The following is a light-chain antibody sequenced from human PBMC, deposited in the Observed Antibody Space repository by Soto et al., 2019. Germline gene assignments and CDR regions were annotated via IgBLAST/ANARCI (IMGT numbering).Light chain of an antibody. CDR2: DVS. CDR1: SSDVGGFDH. CDR3: NSFTTTNTYV. J-gene: IGLJ1*01. Sequence: QSVLNQPASVSGAPGQAITISCTGASSDVGGFDHVSWYQQHPGKVPRLLIYDVSSRPSGVSDRFSGSKSGNTASLTISGLQAEDEADYYCNSFTTTNTYVFGTGTRSPS. V-gene: IGLV2-14*03.